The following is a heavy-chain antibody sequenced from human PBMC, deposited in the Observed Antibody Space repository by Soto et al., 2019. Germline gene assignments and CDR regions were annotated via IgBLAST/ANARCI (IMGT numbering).Heavy chain of an antibody. Sequence: GGSLRLSCAASGFTFSSYGMHWVRQAPGKGLEWVAVISYDGSNKYYADSVKGRFTISRDNSKNTLYLQMNSLRAEDTAVYYCAKEPSYDILTGYTDYWGQGTLVTVSS. CDR2: ISYDGSNK. CDR3: AKEPSYDILTGYTDY. V-gene: IGHV3-30*18. D-gene: IGHD3-9*01. CDR1: GFTFSSYG. J-gene: IGHJ4*02.